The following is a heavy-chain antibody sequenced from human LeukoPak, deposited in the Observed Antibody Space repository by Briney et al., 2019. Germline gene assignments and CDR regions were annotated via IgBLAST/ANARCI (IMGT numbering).Heavy chain of an antibody. V-gene: IGHV3-21*04. CDR1: GFTFSSYS. J-gene: IGHJ6*02. CDR2: ISSSSYI. D-gene: IGHD3-10*02. CDR3: ANMLGVVGDV. Sequence: GGSLRLSCAASGFTFSSYSMNWVRQAPGKGLEWVSSISSSSYIYYADSVKGRFTISRDNSKNTLYLQMNSLRAEDTAVYYCANMLGVVGDVWGQGTTVTVSS.